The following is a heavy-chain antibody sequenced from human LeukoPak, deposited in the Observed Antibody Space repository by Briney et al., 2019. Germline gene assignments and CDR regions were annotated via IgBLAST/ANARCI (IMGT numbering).Heavy chain of an antibody. V-gene: IGHV3-7*04. J-gene: IGHJ4*02. Sequence: GGSLRLSCAASGFTFSRFWMSWVRQAPGKGLEWVANVKQDGSEKYYVDSVKGRFTITRDNAKNSLYLQMNSLRAEDTAVYYCARYGSIAAAGTFDYWGQGTLVTVFS. CDR2: VKQDGSEK. D-gene: IGHD6-13*01. CDR1: GFTFSRFW. CDR3: ARYGSIAAAGTFDY.